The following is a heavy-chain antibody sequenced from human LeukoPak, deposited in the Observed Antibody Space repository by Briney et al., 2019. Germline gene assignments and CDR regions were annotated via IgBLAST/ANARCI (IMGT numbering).Heavy chain of an antibody. CDR1: GFSLSTSGVG. CDR2: IYWNDDN. Sequence: ASGPTLVNPTQTLTLTCTFSGFSLSTSGVGVGWLRQPPGKALEWLALIYWNDDNRYSPSLKSRLTITKDTSKNQVVLTMTKMDPVDTATYYCAHYGDYRFMYYFDYWGQGALVTVSS. CDR3: AHYGDYRFMYYFDY. V-gene: IGHV2-5*01. D-gene: IGHD4-17*01. J-gene: IGHJ4*02.